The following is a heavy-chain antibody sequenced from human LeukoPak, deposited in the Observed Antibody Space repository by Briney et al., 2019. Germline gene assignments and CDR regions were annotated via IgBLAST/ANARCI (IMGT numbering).Heavy chain of an antibody. Sequence: GASVKVSCKAYGYTFTSYGISWVRQAPGQGLEWLGWISAYNGNKKYVQKFQDRVTMTTDTSTSTAYMELRSLRSDDTAVYYCARDSHTIFAVAPYFFDYWGQGTLVTVSS. V-gene: IGHV1-18*01. CDR3: ARDSHTIFAVAPYFFDY. CDR1: GYTFTSYG. CDR2: ISAYNGNK. D-gene: IGHD3-3*01. J-gene: IGHJ4*02.